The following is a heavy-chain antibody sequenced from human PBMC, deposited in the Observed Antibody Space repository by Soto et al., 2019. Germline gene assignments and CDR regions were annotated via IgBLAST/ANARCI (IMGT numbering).Heavy chain of an antibody. D-gene: IGHD5-12*01. CDR3: ARDRRDGYNTFDV. CDR2: ISPSDGST. CDR1: GYTFTSYE. J-gene: IGHJ4*02. Sequence: ASVKVSCKASGYTFTSYEMYWVRQAPGQGLEWMGIISPSDGSTTYAQKFQGRVTMTRDTSTSTVYMELSSLRSEDTAVYYGARDRRDGYNTFDVWGQRTLVTVSS. V-gene: IGHV1-46*01.